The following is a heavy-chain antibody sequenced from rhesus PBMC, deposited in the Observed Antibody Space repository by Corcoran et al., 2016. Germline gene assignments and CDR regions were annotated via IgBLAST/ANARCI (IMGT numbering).Heavy chain of an antibody. CDR2: ISYRGKTI. J-gene: IGHJ4*01. D-gene: IGHD6-31*01. V-gene: IGHV3-136*01. CDR3: TRASIAAAGTFDY. CDR1: GFTFSSYD. Sequence: EVQLVESGGGLVQPGGSLRLSCAASGFTFSSYDMSWVRQAPGKGLEWVSYISYRGKTIYYADSVKGRFTISRDNGKNSLSLQMSSLRAEDTAVYYCTRASIAAAGTFDYWGQGVLVTVSS.